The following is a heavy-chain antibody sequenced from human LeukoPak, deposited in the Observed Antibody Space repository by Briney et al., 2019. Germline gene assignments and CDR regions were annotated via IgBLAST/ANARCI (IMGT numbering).Heavy chain of an antibody. J-gene: IGHJ4*02. D-gene: IGHD5-24*01. CDR2: ISVYNGNA. Sequence: ASVKVSCKASGYTFSNFVITWVRQAPGQGLEWMGWISVYNGNAIYAQNLQDRVTMTTDTSTTTAYMELRSLRSDDTAVYYCAREMATIVNQFDYWGQGTLVTVSS. CDR1: GYTFSNFV. CDR3: AREMATIVNQFDY. V-gene: IGHV1-18*01.